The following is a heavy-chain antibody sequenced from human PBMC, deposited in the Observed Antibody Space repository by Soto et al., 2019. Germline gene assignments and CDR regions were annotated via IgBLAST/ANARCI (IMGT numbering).Heavy chain of an antibody. CDR1: GFTFSSYA. CDR3: ARAPLWGTAMVLWYFDL. J-gene: IGHJ2*01. CDR2: ISYDGSNK. V-gene: IGHV3-30-3*01. D-gene: IGHD5-18*01. Sequence: QVQLVESGGGVVQPGRSLRLSCAASGFTFSSYAMHWVRQAPGKGLEWVAVISYDGSNKYYADSVKGRFTISRDNSKNXXYLQMNSLRAEDTAVYYCARAPLWGTAMVLWYFDLWGRGTLVTVSS.